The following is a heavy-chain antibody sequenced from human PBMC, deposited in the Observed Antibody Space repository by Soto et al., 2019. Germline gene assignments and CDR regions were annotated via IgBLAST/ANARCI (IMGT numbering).Heavy chain of an antibody. CDR1: GFTFSSYA. V-gene: IGHV3-30-3*01. D-gene: IGHD4-17*01. CDR2: ISYGGSNK. J-gene: IGHJ3*02. Sequence: GGSLRLSCAASGFTFSSYAMHWVRQAPGKGLEWVAVISYGGSNKYYADSVKGRFTISRDNSKNTLYLQMNSLRAEDTAVYYCARARYGAYDAFDIWGQGTMVTVSS. CDR3: ARARYGAYDAFDI.